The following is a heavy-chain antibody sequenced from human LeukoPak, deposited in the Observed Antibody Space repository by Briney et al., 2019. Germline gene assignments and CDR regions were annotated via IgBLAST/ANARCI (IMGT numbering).Heavy chain of an antibody. D-gene: IGHD3-3*01. J-gene: IGHJ6*03. CDR2: IYYSGST. V-gene: IGHV4-59*01. Sequence: SETLSLTCTVSGGSISSYYWSWIRQPPGKGLEWIGYIYYSGSTNYNPSLKSRVTISVDTSKNQFSLKLSSVTAADTAVYYCARGAWSGIRAYYMDVWGKGTTVTVSS. CDR3: ARGAWSGIRAYYMDV. CDR1: GGSISSYY.